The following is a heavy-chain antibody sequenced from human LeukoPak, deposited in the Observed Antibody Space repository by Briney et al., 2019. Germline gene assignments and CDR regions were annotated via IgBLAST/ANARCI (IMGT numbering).Heavy chain of an antibody. J-gene: IGHJ4*02. CDR2: ISAFTGNT. CDR1: GYTFTTYG. CDR3: ARLSYDGEGY. D-gene: IGHD3-10*01. V-gene: IGHV1-18*01. Sequence: GTSVKVSCKTSGYTFTTYGICWVRQAPGQSLEYMGWISAFTGNTNYAQKFQGRVAMTMDTSTSTVEMELTRLKFDDTAVYFCARLSYDGEGYWGQGTLVTVSS.